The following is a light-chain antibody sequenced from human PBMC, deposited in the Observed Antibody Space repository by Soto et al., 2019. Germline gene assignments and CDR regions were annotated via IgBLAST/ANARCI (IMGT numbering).Light chain of an antibody. Sequence: QSVLTQPPSVSGSPGQSVTISCTGTSTDFVSYNPVSWYQQPPGTAPKLIIYEASNRPSGVPDRFSGSKSGNTASLTISGPQAADEADYYCSLYTSENTYVFGTGTKVTVL. CDR2: EAS. CDR1: STDFVSYNP. V-gene: IGLV2-18*01. J-gene: IGLJ1*01. CDR3: SLYTSENTYV.